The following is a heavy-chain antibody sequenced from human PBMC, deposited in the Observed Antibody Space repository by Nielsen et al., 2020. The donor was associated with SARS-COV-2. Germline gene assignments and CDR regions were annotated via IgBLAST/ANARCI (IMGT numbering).Heavy chain of an antibody. J-gene: IGHJ3*02. CDR2: ISSSGSTI. Sequence: GESLKISCAASGFTFSDYYMSWIRQAPGKGLEWVSYISSSGSTIYYADSVKGRFTISRDNAKNSLYLQMNSLRAGDTAVYYCARGLGGLYDFWSGYVFDAFDIWGQGTTVTVSS. V-gene: IGHV3-11*04. CDR1: GFTFSDYY. D-gene: IGHD3-3*01. CDR3: ARGLGGLYDFWSGYVFDAFDI.